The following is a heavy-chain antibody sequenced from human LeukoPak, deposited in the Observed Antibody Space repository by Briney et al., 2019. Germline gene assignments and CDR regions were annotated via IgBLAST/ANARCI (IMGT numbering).Heavy chain of an antibody. D-gene: IGHD1-26*01. J-gene: IGHJ4*02. CDR1: GYTFTGYY. CDR2: INPNSGGT. Sequence: GASVKVSCKASGYTFTGYYVHWVRQAPGQGLEWMGWINPNSGGTNYAQKFRGRVTMTRDTSISTAYMELSRLRSDDTAVYYCATMPWEPRVYWGQGTLVTVSS. CDR3: ATMPWEPRVY. V-gene: IGHV1-2*02.